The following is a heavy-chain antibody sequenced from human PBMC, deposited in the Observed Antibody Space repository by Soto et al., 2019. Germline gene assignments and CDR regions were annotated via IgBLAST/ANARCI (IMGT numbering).Heavy chain of an antibody. J-gene: IGHJ4*02. V-gene: IGHV6-1*01. CDR3: ARGSYYSGWV. CDR2: TYYRSNWYT. Sequence: SQTLSLTCAISGDSVSSTSTAWSWIRQSPSRGLEWLGRTYYRSNWYTDYAVSVKSRITISPDTSKDQFSLQLNSVTPEDTAVYYCARGSYYSGWVWGQGTLVTVSS. D-gene: IGHD6-19*01. CDR1: GDSVSSTSTA.